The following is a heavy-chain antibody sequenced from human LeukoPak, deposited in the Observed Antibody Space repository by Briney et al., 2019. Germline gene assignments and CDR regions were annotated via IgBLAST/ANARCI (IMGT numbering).Heavy chain of an antibody. Sequence: GESLKISCKGSGYSFTSYWIGWVRQMPGKGLEWMGIIYPGDSDTRYSPSFQGQVTISADKSISTAYLQWSSLKASDTAMYYCARHPRLNLDYGDYWNPSEGMVYWGQGTLVTVSS. D-gene: IGHD4-17*01. CDR3: ARHPRLNLDYGDYWNPSEGMVY. V-gene: IGHV5-51*01. CDR2: IYPGDSDT. CDR1: GYSFTSYW. J-gene: IGHJ4*02.